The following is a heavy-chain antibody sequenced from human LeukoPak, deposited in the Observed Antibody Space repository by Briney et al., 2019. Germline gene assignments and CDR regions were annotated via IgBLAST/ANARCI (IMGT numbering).Heavy chain of an antibody. CDR1: GFTFSSYS. V-gene: IGHV3-21*01. CDR3: ARGQGGRWPPMWGCAFDI. Sequence: SGGSLRLSCAASGFTFSSYSMNWVRQAPGKGLEWVSSISSSSSYIYYADSVKGRFTISRDNAKNSLYLQMNSLRAEDTAVYYCARGQGGRWPPMWGCAFDIWGQGTMVTVSS. J-gene: IGHJ3*02. CDR2: ISSSSSYI. D-gene: IGHD5-24*01.